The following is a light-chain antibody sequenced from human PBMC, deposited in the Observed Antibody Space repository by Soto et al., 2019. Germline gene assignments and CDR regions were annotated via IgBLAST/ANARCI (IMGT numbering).Light chain of an antibody. Sequence: EIVMDQSPSAVSVSPGERATLSCRASQSVSSNLAWYQQKPGQAPRLLIYGASSRATVISDRFSGSGSGTDFTLTISILEPEDFAVYYCQQYGSSPWTFGQGTKVAIK. CDR1: QSVSSN. CDR3: QQYGSSPWT. J-gene: IGKJ1*01. CDR2: GAS. V-gene: IGKV3-20*01.